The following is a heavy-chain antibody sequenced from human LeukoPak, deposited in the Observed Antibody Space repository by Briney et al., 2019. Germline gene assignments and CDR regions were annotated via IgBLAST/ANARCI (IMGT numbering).Heavy chain of an antibody. D-gene: IGHD5-12*01. CDR1: GGTFSSYA. Sequence: SVKVSCKASGGTFSSYAISWVRQAPGQGLEWMGGIIPIFGTATYAQKFQGRVTITADESTGTAYMELSSLRSEDTAVYYCARDRGGYDSDYFDYWGQGTLVTVSS. V-gene: IGHV1-69*13. CDR2: IIPIFGTA. J-gene: IGHJ4*02. CDR3: ARDRGGYDSDYFDY.